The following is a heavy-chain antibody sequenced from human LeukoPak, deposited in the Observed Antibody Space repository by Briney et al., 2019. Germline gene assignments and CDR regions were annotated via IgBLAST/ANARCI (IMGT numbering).Heavy chain of an antibody. CDR3: ARASPHYDFWSGYYPAPNYYFDY. D-gene: IGHD3-3*01. Sequence: SETLSLTCTVSGGSISSGDYYWSWIRQPPGKGLEWIVYIYYSGSTYYNPSLKSRVTISVDTSKNQFSLKLSSVTAADTAVYYCARASPHYDFWSGYYPAPNYYFDYWGQGTLVTVSS. CDR2: IYYSGST. J-gene: IGHJ4*02. V-gene: IGHV4-30-4*08. CDR1: GGSISSGDYY.